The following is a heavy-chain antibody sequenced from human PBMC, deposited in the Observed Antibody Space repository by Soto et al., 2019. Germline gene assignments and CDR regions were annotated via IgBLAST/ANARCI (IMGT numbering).Heavy chain of an antibody. J-gene: IGHJ6*03. CDR1: GFTFSSYW. V-gene: IGHV3-7*01. Sequence: PGGSLRLSCAASGFTFSSYWMSWVRQAPGKGLEWVANIKQDGSEKYYVDSVKGRFTISRDNAKNSLYLQMNSLRAEDTAVYYCARGDRAYSYGQLRYYYYMDVWGKGTTVTVSS. CDR2: IKQDGSEK. CDR3: ARGDRAYSYGQLRYYYYMDV. D-gene: IGHD5-18*01.